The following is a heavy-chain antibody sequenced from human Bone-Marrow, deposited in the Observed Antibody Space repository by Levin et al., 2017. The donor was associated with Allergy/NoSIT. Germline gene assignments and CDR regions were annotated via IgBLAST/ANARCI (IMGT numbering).Heavy chain of an antibody. J-gene: IGHJ6*02. Sequence: GGSLRLSCAASGFTFNIYDMHWVRQATGKGLEWVSAIGTAGDKYYSGSVKGRFTISRENAKDSLYLQMNNLRAGDTAVYYCARGFGSGSLLVYGMDVWGQGTTVTVSS. CDR1: GFTFNIYD. V-gene: IGHV3-13*01. CDR2: IGTAGDK. CDR3: ARGFGSGSLLVYGMDV. D-gene: IGHD3-10*01.